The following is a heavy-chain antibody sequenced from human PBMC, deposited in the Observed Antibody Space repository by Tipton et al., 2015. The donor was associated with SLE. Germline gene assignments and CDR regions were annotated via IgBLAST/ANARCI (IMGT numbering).Heavy chain of an antibody. CDR2: IPYDGSNK. D-gene: IGHD3-16*01. Sequence: AVSGFTFSSYAMHWVRQAPGKGLEWVAVIPYDGSNKYYADSVKGRFTISRDNSKNTLYLQMNSLRAEDTAVYYCARERLGGSFDYWGQGTLVTVSS. J-gene: IGHJ4*02. CDR1: GFTFSSYA. CDR3: ARERLGGSFDY. V-gene: IGHV3-30-3*01.